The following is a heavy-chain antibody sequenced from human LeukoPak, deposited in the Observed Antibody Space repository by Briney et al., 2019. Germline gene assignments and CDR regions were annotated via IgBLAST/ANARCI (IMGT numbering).Heavy chain of an antibody. CDR3: ARAGAVSNFDS. CDR1: GGSFITASYY. D-gene: IGHD4/OR15-4a*01. CDR2: IYSSGDT. J-gene: IGHJ4*02. V-gene: IGHV4-61*02. Sequence: SETLSLTCTVSGGSFITASYYWSWIRQPAGKGLEWIGRIYSSGDTNYNPSLKSRVTMSVDTSKNQFSLRLTSLTAADTAVYYCARAGAVSNFDSWGQGTLVTVSS.